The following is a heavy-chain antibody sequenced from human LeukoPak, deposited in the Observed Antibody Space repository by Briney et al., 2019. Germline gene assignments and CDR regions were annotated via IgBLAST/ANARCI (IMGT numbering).Heavy chain of an antibody. V-gene: IGHV3-20*04. D-gene: IGHD6-13*01. CDR3: AKGISSSSEPN. CDR1: GFTFDDYG. CDR2: INWNGGST. Sequence: PGGSLRLSCAASGFTFDDYGMSWVRQAPGKGLEWVSGINWNGGSTGYADSVKGRFTISRDNAKNSLYLQMNSLRAEDTAVYYCAKGISSSSEPNWGLGTLVTVSS. J-gene: IGHJ4*02.